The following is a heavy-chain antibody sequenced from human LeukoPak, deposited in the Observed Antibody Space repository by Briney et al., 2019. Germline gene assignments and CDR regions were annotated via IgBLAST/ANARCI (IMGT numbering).Heavy chain of an antibody. V-gene: IGHV5-51*01. D-gene: IGHD2-2*01. CDR1: GYSFTNYW. Sequence: GESLQISCKCSGYSFTNYWIGWVRQLPGKGLEWMGIIYPGDSDTRYSPSFQGQVTISADKSISTAYLQWSSLKASDTAMYYCARRGYCSTTTCYRLFDYWGQGTLVTVSS. CDR2: IYPGDSDT. CDR3: ARRGYCSTTTCYRLFDY. J-gene: IGHJ4*02.